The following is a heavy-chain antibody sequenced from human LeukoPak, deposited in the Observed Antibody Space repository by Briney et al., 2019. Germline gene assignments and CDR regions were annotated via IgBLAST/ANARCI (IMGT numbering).Heavy chain of an antibody. CDR2: ISYDGSNK. J-gene: IGHJ4*02. CDR3: AIPRRDIVVVPAAIDY. D-gene: IGHD2-2*01. Sequence: AGGSLRLSCAASGFTFSSYGMHWVRHAPGKGLEWVAVISYDGSNKYYADSVKGRFTISRDNSKNTLYLQMNSLRAEDTAVYYCAIPRRDIVVVPAAIDYWGQGTLVTVSS. V-gene: IGHV3-30*03. CDR1: GFTFSSYG.